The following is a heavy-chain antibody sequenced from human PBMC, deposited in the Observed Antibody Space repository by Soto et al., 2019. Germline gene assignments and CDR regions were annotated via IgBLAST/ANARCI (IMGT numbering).Heavy chain of an antibody. CDR2: ISGSGDTT. D-gene: IGHD3-9*01. Sequence: GGSLRLSCAASGFGFNNYAMTWVRQAPGKGLEWVSGISGSGDTTYYADSARGRFTISRDNSKSTLHLQINSLRAEDTAIYYCAKLGSDDWRYFQYWGQGTLVTVSS. J-gene: IGHJ4*02. CDR3: AKLGSDDWRYFQY. V-gene: IGHV3-23*01. CDR1: GFGFNNYA.